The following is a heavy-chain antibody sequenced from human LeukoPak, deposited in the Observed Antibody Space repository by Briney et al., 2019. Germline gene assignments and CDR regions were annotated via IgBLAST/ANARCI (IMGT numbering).Heavy chain of an antibody. J-gene: IGHJ1*01. CDR2: IVVGSGNT. CDR1: GFTFTSSA. Sequence: GTSVKVSCKASGFTFTSSAMQWGRQARGQRLEWIGWIVVGSGNTNYAQKFQERVTITRDMSTSTAYMELSSLRSEDTAVYYCAADGANGDYDYWGQGPMVTVSS. CDR3: AADGANGDYDY. D-gene: IGHD4-17*01. V-gene: IGHV1-58*02.